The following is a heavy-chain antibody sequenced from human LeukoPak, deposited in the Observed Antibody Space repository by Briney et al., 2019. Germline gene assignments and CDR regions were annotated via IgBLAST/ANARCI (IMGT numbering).Heavy chain of an antibody. J-gene: IGHJ6*03. V-gene: IGHV4-4*07. CDR1: GGSISSYY. CDR3: ARGSGSYYYYYMDV. Sequence: KPSETLSLXCTVSGGSISSYYWSWIRQPAGKGLEWIGRIYTSGPTNYNPSLKSRVTMSVDTSKNQFSLNLSSVTAADTAVYYCARGSGSYYYYYMDVWGKGTTVTVSS. CDR2: IYTSGPT.